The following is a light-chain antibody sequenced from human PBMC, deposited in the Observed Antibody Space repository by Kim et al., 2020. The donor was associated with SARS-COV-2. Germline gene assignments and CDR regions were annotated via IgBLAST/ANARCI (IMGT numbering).Light chain of an antibody. CDR1: QSVSSSY. J-gene: IGKJ4*01. Sequence: SPGERATLSCRASQSVSSSYLAWYQQKPGQAPRPLIYGASSRATGIPDRFSGSESGTDFTLTISRLEPEDFAVYYCQQYDMSPLTFGGGTKVDIK. CDR3: QQYDMSPLT. V-gene: IGKV3-20*01. CDR2: GAS.